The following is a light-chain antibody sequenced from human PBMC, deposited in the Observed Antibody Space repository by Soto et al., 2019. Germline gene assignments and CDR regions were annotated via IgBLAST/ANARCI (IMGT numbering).Light chain of an antibody. J-gene: IGLJ3*02. V-gene: IGLV1-44*01. CDR1: TLNPAMNP. CDR2: VDN. Sequence: QSVLTQPPSASGTFGQTVTISCAGGTLNPAMNPVDWYQQLPGTAPRLLIYVDNQRPSGVPDRFSGSRSGNTASLVISGLQSEDEAAYFCSTWDDSVVNGSILFGGGTKLTVL. CDR3: STWDDSVVNGSIL.